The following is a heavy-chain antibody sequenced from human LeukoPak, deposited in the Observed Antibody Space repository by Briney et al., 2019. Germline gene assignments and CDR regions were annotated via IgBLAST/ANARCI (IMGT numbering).Heavy chain of an antibody. J-gene: IGHJ3*02. CDR2: IGTAGDP. V-gene: IGHV3-13*05. CDR1: GFTFSSYD. CDR3: ARRGGLGGPDAFDI. D-gene: IGHD2-15*01. Sequence: SGGSLRLSCAASGFTFSSYDMHWVRQATGKGLEWVSAIGTAGDPYYPGSVKGRFTISRENAKNSLYLQMNSLRAGDTSVYYCARRGGLGGPDAFDIWGQGTMVTVS.